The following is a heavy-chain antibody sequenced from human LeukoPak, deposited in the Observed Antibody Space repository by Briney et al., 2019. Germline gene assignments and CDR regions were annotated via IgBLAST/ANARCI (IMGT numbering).Heavy chain of an antibody. V-gene: IGHV4-59*01. CDR2: IYYSGST. Sequence: PSETLSLTCTVSGGSISSYHWSWIRQPPGKGLEWIGYIYYSGSTNYNPSLKSRVTISVDTSKNQFPLKLNSVTAADTAVYYCARAGSSWYPQKWFDPWGQGTLVTVSS. D-gene: IGHD6-13*01. CDR1: GGSISSYH. J-gene: IGHJ5*02. CDR3: ARAGSSWYPQKWFDP.